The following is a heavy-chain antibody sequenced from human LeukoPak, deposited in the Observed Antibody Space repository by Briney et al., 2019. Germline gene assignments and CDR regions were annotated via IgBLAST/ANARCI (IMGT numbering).Heavy chain of an antibody. CDR3: ARAARRSYYNG. CDR2: INHSGST. V-gene: IGHV4-34*01. CDR1: GGSFSGYY. Sequence: PSETLSLTCAVYGGSFSGYYWSWIRQPPGKGLEWIGEINHSGSTNCNPSLKSRVTISVDTSKNQFSLKLSSVTAADTAVYYCARAARRSYYNGWGQGTLVTVSS. J-gene: IGHJ4*02. D-gene: IGHD3-10*01.